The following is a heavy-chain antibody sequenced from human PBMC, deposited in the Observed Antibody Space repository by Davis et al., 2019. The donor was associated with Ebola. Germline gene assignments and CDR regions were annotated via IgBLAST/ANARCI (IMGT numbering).Heavy chain of an antibody. J-gene: IGHJ4*02. CDR3: ARERRCSGGSCYPRGYFDY. D-gene: IGHD2-15*01. Sequence: GGSLRLSCAASGFTFSSYAMHWVRQAPGKGLEWVAVISYDGSNKYYADSVKGRFTISRDNSKNSLYLQMNSLRDEDTAVYYCARERRCSGGSCYPRGYFDYWGQGTLVTVSS. CDR1: GFTFSSYA. V-gene: IGHV3-30-3*01. CDR2: ISYDGSNK.